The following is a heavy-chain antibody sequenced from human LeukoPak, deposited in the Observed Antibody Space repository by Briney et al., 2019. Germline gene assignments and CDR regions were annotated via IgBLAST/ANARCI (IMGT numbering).Heavy chain of an antibody. D-gene: IGHD6-13*01. J-gene: IGHJ4*02. CDR1: GFTFSSYG. Sequence: GGTLRLSCAASGFTFSSYGMSWVRQAPGKGLEWVSSISSSSGYIYYTDSLKGRFTISRDNANNSLYLQMNSLRAEDTAVYYCARDLGYSSSSFDFWGQGTLVTVSS. V-gene: IGHV3-21*01. CDR3: ARDLGYSSSSFDF. CDR2: ISSSSGYI.